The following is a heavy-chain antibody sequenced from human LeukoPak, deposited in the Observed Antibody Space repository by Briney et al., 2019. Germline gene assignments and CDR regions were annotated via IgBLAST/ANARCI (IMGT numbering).Heavy chain of an antibody. CDR3: ARASSSWYPNFDY. CDR1: GFTFSSYS. J-gene: IGHJ4*02. CDR2: ISSSSSYI. Sequence: GGSLRLSCAASGFTFSSYSMNWVRQAPGKGLEWVSSISSSSSYIYYADSVKGRFTISRDNAKNSLYLQMNSLRAEDTAVYYCARASSSWYPNFDYWGQGTLVTVSS. D-gene: IGHD6-13*01. V-gene: IGHV3-21*01.